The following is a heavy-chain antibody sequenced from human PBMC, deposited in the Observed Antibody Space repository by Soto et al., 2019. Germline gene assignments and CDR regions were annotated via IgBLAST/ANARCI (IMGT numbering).Heavy chain of an antibody. D-gene: IGHD3-9*01. CDR3: AKDTYYDVLTGTDAFDI. Sequence: GGSLRLSCAASGFTFSSYAMNWVRQAPGKGLEWVSVISGSGGSTYYADSVKGRFTISRDNSKNTLYLQMNSLRAEDTAVYYCAKDTYYDVLTGTDAFDIWGQGTMVTVSS. J-gene: IGHJ3*02. CDR2: ISGSGGST. V-gene: IGHV3-23*01. CDR1: GFTFSSYA.